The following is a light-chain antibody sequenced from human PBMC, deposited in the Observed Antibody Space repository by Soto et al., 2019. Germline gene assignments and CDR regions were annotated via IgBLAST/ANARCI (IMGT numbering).Light chain of an antibody. CDR1: SSDVGNYNL. J-gene: IGLJ1*01. CDR3: CSYAGSSTFV. CDR2: EGS. V-gene: IGLV2-23*01. Sequence: QSALTQPASVSGSPGQSITISCIGTSSDVGNYNLVSWYQQHPGKAPKVMIYEGSKRPSGISNRFSGSKSGNTASLTISGLQAEDEADYYCCSYAGSSTFVFGTGTKLTVL.